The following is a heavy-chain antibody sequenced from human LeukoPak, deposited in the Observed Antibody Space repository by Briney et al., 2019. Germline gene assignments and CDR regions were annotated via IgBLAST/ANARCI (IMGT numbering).Heavy chain of an antibody. CDR1: GYSFTSYW. V-gene: IGHV5-51*01. J-gene: IGHJ4*02. CDR3: ARQRSGGATTPNYFDY. D-gene: IGHD1-26*01. Sequence: GESLKISCKGSGYSFTSYWIGWVRQMPGKGLEWMGIIYPGDSDTRYSPSFQGQVTISADKSISTAYLQWSSLKASDTAMYYRARQRSGGATTPNYFDYWGQGTLVTVSS. CDR2: IYPGDSDT.